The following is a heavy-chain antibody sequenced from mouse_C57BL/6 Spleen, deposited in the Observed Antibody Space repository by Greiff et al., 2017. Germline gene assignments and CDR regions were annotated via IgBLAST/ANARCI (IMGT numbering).Heavy chain of an antibody. CDR3: ARWPGDFDY. CDR1: GYTFTSYW. Sequence: QVQLQQSGAELVKPGASVKLSCKASGYTFTSYWMQWVKQRPGQGLEWIGEIDPSDSYTNYNQKFKGKATLTVDTSSSTAYMQLSSLTSEDSAVYYCARWPGDFDYWGQGTTLTVSS. D-gene: IGHD4-1*01. J-gene: IGHJ2*01. V-gene: IGHV1-50*01. CDR2: IDPSDSYT.